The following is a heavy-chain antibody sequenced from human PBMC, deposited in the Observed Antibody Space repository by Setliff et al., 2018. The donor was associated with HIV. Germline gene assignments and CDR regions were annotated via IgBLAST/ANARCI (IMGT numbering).Heavy chain of an antibody. CDR3: AKDLGGGWSLFDY. D-gene: IGHD6-19*01. Sequence: GGSLRLSCAASGFTFSNYGMHWVRQAPGKGLEWVALMWYDGSNEYYADSVKGRFTISRDNSKDMLYLEMNSLRTEDTAVYYCAKDLGGGWSLFDYWGQGTLVTVSS. V-gene: IGHV3-30*02. J-gene: IGHJ4*02. CDR2: MWYDGSNE. CDR1: GFTFSNYG.